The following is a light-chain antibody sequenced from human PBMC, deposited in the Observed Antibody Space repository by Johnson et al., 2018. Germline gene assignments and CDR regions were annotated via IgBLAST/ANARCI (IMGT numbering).Light chain of an antibody. CDR2: ENI. CDR1: SSNIGNNY. Sequence: QSVLTQPPSVSAAPGQKVTISCSGSSSNIGNNYVSWYQQLPGTAPKLLIYENIKRPSGIPDRFSGPKSGTSATLGITGLQTGDEADYYCGTWDSSLSAGNVFGTGTKVTVL. V-gene: IGLV1-51*02. CDR3: GTWDSSLSAGNV. J-gene: IGLJ1*01.